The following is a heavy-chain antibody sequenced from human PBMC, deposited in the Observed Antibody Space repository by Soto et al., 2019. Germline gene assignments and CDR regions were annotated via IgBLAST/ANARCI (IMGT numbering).Heavy chain of an antibody. CDR3: ARGVGNSRGTSFDS. Sequence: XGTLSLTCTVSGDSFSGGSHYWSWIRQPSGKGLEWIAYIHYTGGTTYSPSLRSRITMSVDTSTKQFSLKLTSVTAADTAVYYCARGVGNSRGTSFDSWGQGALVTVSS. D-gene: IGHD3-22*01. CDR1: GDSFSGGSHY. CDR2: IHYTGGT. J-gene: IGHJ4*02. V-gene: IGHV4-61*01.